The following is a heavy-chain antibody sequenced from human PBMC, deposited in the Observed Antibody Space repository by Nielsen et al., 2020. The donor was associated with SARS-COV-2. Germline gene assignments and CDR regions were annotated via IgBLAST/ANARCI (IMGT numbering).Heavy chain of an antibody. D-gene: IGHD6-13*01. CDR3: ARDLGAGYSSSWDGGAFDY. CDR1: GYTFTSYG. J-gene: IGHJ4*02. V-gene: IGHV7-4-1*02. Sequence: ASVKVSCKASGYTFTSYGISWVRQAPGQGLEWMGWINTNTGNPTYAQGFTGRFVFSLDTSVSTAYLQISSLKAEDTAVYYCARDLGAGYSSSWDGGAFDYWGQGTLVTVSS. CDR2: INTNTGNP.